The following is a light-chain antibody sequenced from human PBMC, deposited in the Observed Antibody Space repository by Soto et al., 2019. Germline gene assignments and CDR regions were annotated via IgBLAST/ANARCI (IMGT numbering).Light chain of an antibody. Sequence: DIQMTQSPSTLSASVGDRGTITCRASQSISSWLAWYQQKPGKAPKLLIYAASGLASGVPSRFSGSVSGTEFTLTISSLQPDDFATYYCQRYDTYSWTFGQGTKV. CDR2: AAS. J-gene: IGKJ1*01. CDR3: QRYDTYSWT. V-gene: IGKV1-5*03. CDR1: QSISSW.